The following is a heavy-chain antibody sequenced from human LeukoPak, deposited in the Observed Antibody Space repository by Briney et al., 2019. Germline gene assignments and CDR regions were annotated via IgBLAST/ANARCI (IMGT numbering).Heavy chain of an antibody. CDR2: VYYSGST. V-gene: IGHV4-59*01. D-gene: IGHD1-1*01. CDR3: ARGGTVQFFQH. Sequence: KPSETLSLTCIVSGGSISSYYWSWIRQPPGKGLEWIGYVYYSGSTNYNSSLKSRVTISVDTSKNRFSLKLSSVTSADTALYYRARGGTVQFFQHWGQGTLVTVSS. J-gene: IGHJ1*01. CDR1: GGSISSYY.